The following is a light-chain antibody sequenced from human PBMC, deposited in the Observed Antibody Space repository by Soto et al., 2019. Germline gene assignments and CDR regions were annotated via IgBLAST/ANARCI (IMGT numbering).Light chain of an antibody. CDR2: DVS. J-gene: IGLJ3*02. CDR1: SSDIGGYNY. V-gene: IGLV2-14*01. Sequence: QSVLTQPASVSGSPGQSITISCTGTSSDIGGYNYVSWYQQYPGKAPKLMIYDVSNRPSGVSNRFSGSKSGNTASLTISGLQAEDEADYYCGSYTSSSTLVFGGGTKVTVL. CDR3: GSYTSSSTLV.